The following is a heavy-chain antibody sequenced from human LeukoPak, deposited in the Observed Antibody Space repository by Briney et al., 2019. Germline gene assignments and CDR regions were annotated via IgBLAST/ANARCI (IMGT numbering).Heavy chain of an antibody. CDR3: ARVHDYGYFDL. Sequence: GGSLRLSCAASGFTFSSYSMTWVRQAPGKGREWVSSISSSSSYIYYADSVKGRFTISRDNAKNSLYLQMNSLRAEDTAVYYCARVHDYGYFDLWGRGTLVTVSS. CDR2: ISSSSSYI. V-gene: IGHV3-21*01. CDR1: GFTFSSYS. J-gene: IGHJ2*01.